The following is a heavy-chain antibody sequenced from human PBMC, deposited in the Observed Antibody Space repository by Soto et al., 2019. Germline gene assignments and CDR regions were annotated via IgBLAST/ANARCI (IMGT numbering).Heavy chain of an antibody. CDR2: IIPMFGTT. J-gene: IGHJ4*02. CDR3: VSVGSYDGGAYSKFPY. CDR1: GGTFSSYT. V-gene: IGHV1-69*01. D-gene: IGHD3-22*01. Sequence: QVQLVQSGAEVQKPGSSVKVSCKASGGTFSSYTISWVRQAPGQGLEWMGEIIPMFGTTNYARNFQDRVTVTADEPTAPAYLELTILRSGDSAVYYCVSVGSYDGGAYSKFPYWRQPTEVSASS.